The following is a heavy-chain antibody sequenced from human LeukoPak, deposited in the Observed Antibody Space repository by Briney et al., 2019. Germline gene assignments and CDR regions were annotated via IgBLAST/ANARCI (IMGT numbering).Heavy chain of an antibody. CDR1: GYTFTSCY. Sequence: ASVKVSCKASGYTFTSCYMHWVRQAPGQGLEWMGIINPSGGSTSYAQKFQGRVTMTRDTSTSTVYMELSSLRSEDTAVYYCAREDRRQGFDYWGQGTLVTVSS. CDR3: AREDRRQGFDY. J-gene: IGHJ4*02. V-gene: IGHV1-46*01. CDR2: INPSGGST.